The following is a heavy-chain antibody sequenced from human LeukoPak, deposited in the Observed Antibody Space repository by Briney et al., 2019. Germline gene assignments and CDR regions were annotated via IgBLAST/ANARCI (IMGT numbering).Heavy chain of an antibody. CDR2: INPNSGGT. J-gene: IGHJ6*03. Sequence: ASVKVSCKASGYTFTGYYMHWVRQAPGQGLEWMGWINPNSGGTNYAQKFQGRVTMTRDTSISTAYMELSRLRSDDTAVYYCARDWTPDQKTPYYYMDVWGKGTTVTVSS. CDR3: ARDWTPDQKTPYYYMDV. D-gene: IGHD3/OR15-3a*01. V-gene: IGHV1-2*02. CDR1: GYTFTGYY.